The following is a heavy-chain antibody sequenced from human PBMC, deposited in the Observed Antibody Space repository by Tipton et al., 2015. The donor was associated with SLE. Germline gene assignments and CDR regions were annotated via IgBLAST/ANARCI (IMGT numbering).Heavy chain of an antibody. CDR1: GGSISSGGYY. V-gene: IGHV4-31*03. D-gene: IGHD6-13*01. J-gene: IGHJ3*02. CDR2: IYYSGST. CDR3: ARHRYSSSWYDAFDI. Sequence: TLSLTCTVSGGSISSGGYYWSWIRQHPGKGLEWIGYIYYSGSTYYNPSLKSRVTISVDTSKNQFSLKLSSVTAADTAVYYCARHRYSSSWYDAFDIWGQGTMVTVSS.